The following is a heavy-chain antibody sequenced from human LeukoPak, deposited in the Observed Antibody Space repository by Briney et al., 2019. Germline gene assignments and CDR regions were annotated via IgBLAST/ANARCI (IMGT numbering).Heavy chain of an antibody. CDR1: GFSFSSYG. Sequence: PGGSLRLSCAASGFSFSSYGMHWVRQAPGKGLEWVAVISYDGSNKYYADSVKGRFTISRDNSKNTLYLQMNSLRAEDTAVYYCALWDSSGTDLNYWGQGTLVTVSS. D-gene: IGHD3-22*01. J-gene: IGHJ4*02. V-gene: IGHV3-30*19. CDR2: ISYDGSNK. CDR3: ALWDSSGTDLNY.